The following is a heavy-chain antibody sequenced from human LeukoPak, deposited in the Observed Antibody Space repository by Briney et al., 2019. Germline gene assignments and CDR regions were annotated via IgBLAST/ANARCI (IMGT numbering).Heavy chain of an antibody. Sequence: PGGSLRLSCAASGFTFSNYAMSWVRQAPGKGLEGVSVISGSGGTTYYADSVKGRFTISRDNSKNTLYPQMNSLRAEDTAVYYCAKAAAPWIQLRQFDCWGQGTLVTVSS. CDR3: AKAAAPWIQLRQFDC. V-gene: IGHV3-23*01. J-gene: IGHJ4*02. D-gene: IGHD5-18*01. CDR1: GFTFSNYA. CDR2: ISGSGGTT.